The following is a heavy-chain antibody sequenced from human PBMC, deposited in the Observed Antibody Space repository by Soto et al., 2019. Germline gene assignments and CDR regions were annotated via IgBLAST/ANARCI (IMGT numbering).Heavy chain of an antibody. D-gene: IGHD6-13*01. V-gene: IGHV3-7*01. Sequence: EVQLVESGGGLVQPGGSLRLSCAASGFTFSTYWMSCVRQAPGKGLEWVANIKFDGSEKYYVDSLEGRFTISKDNAKNSLYLQMNSLRAEDTAVYYCARVPYTSSWYYYFDHWGQGTLVTVSS. CDR2: IKFDGSEK. CDR3: ARVPYTSSWYYYFDH. J-gene: IGHJ4*02. CDR1: GFTFSTYW.